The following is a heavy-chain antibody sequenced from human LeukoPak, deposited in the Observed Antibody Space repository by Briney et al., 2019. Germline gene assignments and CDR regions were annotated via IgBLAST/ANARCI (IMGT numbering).Heavy chain of an antibody. J-gene: IGHJ4*02. CDR1: GYTFSGYL. CDR3: ARQNRYCSSTNCYGDLDY. V-gene: IGHV5-51*01. CDR2: IFPDDSDT. Sequence: GESLKISCWGSGYTFSGYLIAWERQMPGKGPEWMGIIFPDDSDTTYSPSFQGQVTMSADKSISTAYLQWSSLKASDTAMYYCARQNRYCSSTNCYGDLDYWGQGSLVTVSS. D-gene: IGHD2-2*01.